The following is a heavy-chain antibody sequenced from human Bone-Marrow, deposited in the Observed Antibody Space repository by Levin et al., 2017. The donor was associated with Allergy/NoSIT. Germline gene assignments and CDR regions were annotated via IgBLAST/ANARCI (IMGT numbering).Heavy chain of an antibody. CDR1: GFTFSNAW. D-gene: IGHD6-6*01. CDR3: ATGIAARGDSREFDY. CDR2: IKSKTDGGTT. Sequence: GESLKISCAASGFTFSNAWMSWVRQAPGKGLEWVGRIKSKTDGGTTNYAAPVKGRFTISREDSENTLYLQMNSLKTEDTAVYYCATGIAARGDSREFDYWGQGTLVTVSS. V-gene: IGHV3-15*01. J-gene: IGHJ4*02.